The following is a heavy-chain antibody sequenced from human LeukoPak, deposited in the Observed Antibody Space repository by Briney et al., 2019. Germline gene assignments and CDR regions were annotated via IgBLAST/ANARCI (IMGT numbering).Heavy chain of an antibody. CDR3: ASVGDYVWGSYRPFDY. CDR1: GGSISSGSYY. D-gene: IGHD3-16*01. Sequence: TLSLTCTVSGGSISSGSYYWSWIRQPAGKGLEWIGRIYTSGSTNYNPSLKSRVTISVDTSKNQFSLKLSSVTAADTAVYYCASVGDYVWGSYRPFDYWGQGTLVTVSS. J-gene: IGHJ4*02. CDR2: IYTSGST. V-gene: IGHV4-61*02.